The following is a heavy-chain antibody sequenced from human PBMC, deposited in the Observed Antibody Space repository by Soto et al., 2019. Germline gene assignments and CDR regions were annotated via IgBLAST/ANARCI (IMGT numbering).Heavy chain of an antibody. CDR1: GFTFSSYS. CDR3: ARYGSEYYYYGMDV. Sequence: EVQLVESGGGLVKPGGSLRLSCAASGFTFSSYSMNWVRQAPGKGLEWVSSISSSSSYIYYADSVKGRFTISRDNAKNSLYLQMNSLRAEDTAVYYCARYGSEYYYYGMDVWGQGTTVTVSS. D-gene: IGHD3-10*01. CDR2: ISSSSSYI. J-gene: IGHJ6*02. V-gene: IGHV3-21*01.